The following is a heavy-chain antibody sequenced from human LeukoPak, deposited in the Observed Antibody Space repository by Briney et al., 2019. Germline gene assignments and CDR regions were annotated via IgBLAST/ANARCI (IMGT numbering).Heavy chain of an antibody. V-gene: IGHV3-23*01. Sequence: GGSLRLSYAASGLTFRSYAMSWVRQAPGKGLEWVSVICANDGNTYYADAVKGRFTISRDNSKDTLYLQMDSLRAEDTAVYYCAKGSGSSCYSPCDYWGQGILVTVSS. CDR1: GLTFRSYA. CDR3: AKGSGSSCYSPCDY. CDR2: ICANDGNT. J-gene: IGHJ4*02. D-gene: IGHD2-15*01.